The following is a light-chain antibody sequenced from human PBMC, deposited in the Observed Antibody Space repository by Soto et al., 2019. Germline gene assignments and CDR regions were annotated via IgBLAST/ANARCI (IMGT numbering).Light chain of an antibody. Sequence: QFVLTQPASGSGSPGQSITISCTGTSSDVGSYNLVSWYQQHPGKAPKLMIYEVSKRPSGVSNRFSGSKSGNTASLTISGLQAEDEAEYYGCSYAGSSCFHNYVFGTGTKVTVL. CDR1: SSDVGSYNL. J-gene: IGLJ1*01. CDR2: EVS. CDR3: CSYAGSSCFHNYV. V-gene: IGLV2-23*02.